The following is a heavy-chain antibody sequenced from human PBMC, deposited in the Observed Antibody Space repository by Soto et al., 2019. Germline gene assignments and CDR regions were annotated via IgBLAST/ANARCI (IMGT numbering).Heavy chain of an antibody. J-gene: IGHJ6*03. CDR2: ISAYSGNT. CDR1: GYTFTSYG. CDR3: ATWDYYYYYMDV. Sequence: ASVKVSCKASGYTFTSYGISWVRQAPGQGLEWMGWISAYSGNTGYAQKFQGRVTMTRNTSISTAYMELSSLRPEDTAVYYCATWDYYYYYMDVWGKGTTVTVSS. V-gene: IGHV1-8*02.